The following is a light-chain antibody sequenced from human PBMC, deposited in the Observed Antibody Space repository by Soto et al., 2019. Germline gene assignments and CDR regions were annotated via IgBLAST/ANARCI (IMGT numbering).Light chain of an antibody. CDR1: QSITIF. CDR3: QQSYSTPRT. J-gene: IGKJ5*01. CDR2: AAS. Sequence: DIQMTQSPSSLSAFVGDRVTITCRASQSITIFLNWYQRKPGKAPKILISAASTLKSGVPSRFSGSGSGTDFTLTISSLQPDDFATYYCQQSYSTPRTFGQGTRLEIK. V-gene: IGKV1-39*01.